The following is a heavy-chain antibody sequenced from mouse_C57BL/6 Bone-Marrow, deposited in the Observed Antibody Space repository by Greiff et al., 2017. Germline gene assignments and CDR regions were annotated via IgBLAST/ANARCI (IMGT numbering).Heavy chain of an antibody. V-gene: IGHV1-81*01. CDR1: GYTFTSYG. D-gene: IGHD1-1*01. CDR3: ARDYYYGYYYAMDY. J-gene: IGHJ4*01. Sequence: SGAELARPGASVKLSCKASGYTFTSYGISWVKQRTGQGLEWIGEIYPRSGNTYYNEKFKGKATLTADKSSSTAYMELRSLTSEDSAVYFCARDYYYGYYYAMDYWGQGTSVTVSS. CDR2: IYPRSGNT.